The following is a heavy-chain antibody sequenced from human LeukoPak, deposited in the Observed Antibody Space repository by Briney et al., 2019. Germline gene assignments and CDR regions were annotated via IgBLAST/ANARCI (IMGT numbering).Heavy chain of an antibody. D-gene: IGHD6-19*01. V-gene: IGHV4-30-2*01. J-gene: IGHJ4*02. Sequence: PSETLSLTCTVSGGSISSGGYYWSWIRQPPGKGLEWIGYIYHSGSTYYNPSLKSRVTISVDRSKNQFSLKLSSVTAADTAVYYCARDSSLAVAGIDYWGQGTLVTVSS. CDR2: IYHSGST. CDR1: GGSISSGGYY. CDR3: ARDSSLAVAGIDY.